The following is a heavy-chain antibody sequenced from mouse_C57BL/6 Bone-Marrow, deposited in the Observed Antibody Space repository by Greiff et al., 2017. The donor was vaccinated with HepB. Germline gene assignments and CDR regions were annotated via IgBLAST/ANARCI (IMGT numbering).Heavy chain of an antibody. J-gene: IGHJ3*01. CDR1: GYSITSGYY. CDR3: ARDSSGYAAY. Sequence: EVQLVESGPGLVKPSQSLSLTCSVTGYSITSGYYWNWIRQFPGNKLEWMGYISYDGSNNYNPSLKNRISITRDTSKNQFFLKLNSVTTEDTATYYCARDSSGYAAYWGQGTLVTVSA. D-gene: IGHD3-2*02. CDR2: ISYDGSN. V-gene: IGHV3-6*01.